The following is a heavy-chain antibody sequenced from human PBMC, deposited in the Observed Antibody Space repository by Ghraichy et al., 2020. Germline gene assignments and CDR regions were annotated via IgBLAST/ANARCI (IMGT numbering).Heavy chain of an antibody. Sequence: GGSLRLSCAASGFTFSDYYMSWIRQAPGKGLEWVSYISSSGSTIYYADSVKGRFTISRDNAKNSLYLQMNSLRAEDTAVYYCARFFLYLRGYIFQPPDIWGQGTMVTVSS. V-gene: IGHV3-11*01. CDR3: ARFFLYLRGYIFQPPDI. CDR2: ISSSGSTI. J-gene: IGHJ3*02. D-gene: IGHD3-22*01. CDR1: GFTFSDYY.